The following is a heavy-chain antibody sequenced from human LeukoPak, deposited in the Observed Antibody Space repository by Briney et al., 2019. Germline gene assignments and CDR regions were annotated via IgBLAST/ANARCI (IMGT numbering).Heavy chain of an antibody. CDR1: GGSFSGYY. CDR2: INHSGST. CDR3: ARGGDPRYCSSISCFFYAFDI. Sequence: SETLSLTCAVYGGSFSGYYWSWIRQPPGKGLEWIGEINHSGSTNYNPSLKSRVTISVDTSKNQFSLKLSSVTAADTAVYYCARGGDPRYCSSISCFFYAFDIWGQGTMVTVSS. J-gene: IGHJ3*02. V-gene: IGHV4-34*01. D-gene: IGHD2-2*01.